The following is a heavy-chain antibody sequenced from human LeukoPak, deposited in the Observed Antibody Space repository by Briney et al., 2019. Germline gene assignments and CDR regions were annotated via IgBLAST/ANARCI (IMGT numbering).Heavy chain of an antibody. D-gene: IGHD3-3*01. Sequence: PGGFLRLSCAVSGFTFSSYTMHWVRQAPGKGLEWVAVISYDGNNKYYADSVKGRFTISRDNSKNMLYLQMNSLRAEDTAVYYCVRESGWGLPHAFDFWGQGTMVTVSS. V-gene: IGHV3-30-3*01. CDR1: GFTFSSYT. CDR3: VRESGWGLPHAFDF. J-gene: IGHJ3*01. CDR2: ISYDGNNK.